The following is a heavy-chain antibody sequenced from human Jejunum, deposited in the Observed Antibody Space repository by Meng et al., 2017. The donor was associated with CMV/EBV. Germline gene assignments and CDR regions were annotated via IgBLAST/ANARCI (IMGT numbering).Heavy chain of an antibody. V-gene: IGHV4-4*07. CDR1: CGYISNYY. Sequence: SGPVLVKPARSLSFTCTVFCGYISNYYWSWIRQPPGKGLEYIGHIYSSGTTKYNPSLNSRVTMSVDTSKNLFPLKVSSVTAADTAVYLCARHEVFGTAIFDYWGQGTLVTVSS. CDR3: ARHEVFGTAIFDY. J-gene: IGHJ4*02. CDR2: IYSSGTT. D-gene: IGHD2-8*02.